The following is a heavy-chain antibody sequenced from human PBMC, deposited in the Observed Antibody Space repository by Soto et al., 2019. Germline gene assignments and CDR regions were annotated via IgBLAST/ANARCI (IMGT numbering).Heavy chain of an antibody. CDR1: GFPFSTYG. D-gene: IGHD2-2*01. J-gene: IGHJ4*02. CDR3: SRSPLSRGVEAFNS. CDR2: IWNDGSTR. Sequence: QVQLVESGGGVVQPGRSLRLSCAASGFPFSTYGMHWVRQAPGQGLEWVELIWNDGSTRLYADSVKGRSTISRDNSNNTLFLQLNGLRVEDTAVYYCSRSPLSRGVEAFNSWGQGTLCTVSS. V-gene: IGHV3-33*01.